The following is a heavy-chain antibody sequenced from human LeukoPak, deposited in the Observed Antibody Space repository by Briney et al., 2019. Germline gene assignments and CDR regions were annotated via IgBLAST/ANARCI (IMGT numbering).Heavy chain of an antibody. CDR1: GFTFSSYG. J-gene: IGHJ4*02. D-gene: IGHD2-15*01. V-gene: IGHV3-33*06. Sequence: TGGSLRLSCAASGFTFSSYGMHWVRQAPGKGLEWVAVIWYDGSNQYYADSVKGRFTISRDNSKNTLYLQMNSLRAEDTAVYYCAKYRGGVVAAHPFDYWGQGTLVTVSS. CDR2: IWYDGSNQ. CDR3: AKYRGGVVAAHPFDY.